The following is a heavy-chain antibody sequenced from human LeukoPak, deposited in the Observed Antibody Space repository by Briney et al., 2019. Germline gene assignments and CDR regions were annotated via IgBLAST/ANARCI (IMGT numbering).Heavy chain of an antibody. CDR2: ISAYNGNT. CDR1: GYTFTSYG. D-gene: IGHD1-7*01. J-gene: IGHJ4*02. CDR3: ARDSFYWNYPDY. V-gene: IGHV1-18*01. Sequence: ASVKVSCKASGYTFTSYGISWVRQAPGQGLEWIGWISAYNGNTNYAQKLQGRVTMTTDTSTSTAYMELRSLRSDDTAVYYCARDSFYWNYPDYWGQGTLVTVSS.